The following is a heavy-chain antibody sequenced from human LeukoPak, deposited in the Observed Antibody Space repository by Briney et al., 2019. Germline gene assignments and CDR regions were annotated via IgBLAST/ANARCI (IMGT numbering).Heavy chain of an antibody. Sequence: AGGSLRLSCTASGFSFSGYYMDWVRQAPGRGLEWVGRIRKKGNSYTTEYVASVKGRFTISRDDSKTSLYLQMISLKTEDTAVYCCARHLGAVDAFDIWGQGTMVTVSS. D-gene: IGHD3-16*01. CDR2: IRKKGNSYTT. CDR3: ARHLGAVDAFDI. J-gene: IGHJ3*02. V-gene: IGHV3-72*01. CDR1: GFSFSGYY.